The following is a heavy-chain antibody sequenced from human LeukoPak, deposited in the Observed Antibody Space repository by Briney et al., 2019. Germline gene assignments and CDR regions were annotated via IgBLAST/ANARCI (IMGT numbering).Heavy chain of an antibody. Sequence: SETLSLTCTVSGGSISSSSYYWGWIRQPPGKGLEWIGSIYYSGSTYYNPSLKSRVTISVETSNNQFSLKLSSVTAADTAVYYCARRDYGSGSYRRNNWFDPWGQGTLVTVSS. CDR2: IYYSGST. CDR1: GGSISSSSYY. D-gene: IGHD3-10*01. V-gene: IGHV4-39*01. CDR3: ARRDYGSGSYRRNNWFDP. J-gene: IGHJ5*02.